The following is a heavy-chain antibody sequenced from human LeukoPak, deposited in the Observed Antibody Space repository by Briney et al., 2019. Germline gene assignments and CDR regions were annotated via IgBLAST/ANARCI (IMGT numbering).Heavy chain of an antibody. V-gene: IGHV3-30*02. CDR3: AEDNRYDYVWGTYRPNDY. Sequence: GGSLRLSCAASGFTFSNFGMYWVRQAQGKGLEWVAFIRSDGSNKYYADSVKGRFTISRDNSKNTLYLQMNSLRAEDTAVYYCAEDNRYDYVWGTYRPNDYWGQGTLVTVSS. D-gene: IGHD3-16*02. CDR1: GFTFSNFG. J-gene: IGHJ4*02. CDR2: IRSDGSNK.